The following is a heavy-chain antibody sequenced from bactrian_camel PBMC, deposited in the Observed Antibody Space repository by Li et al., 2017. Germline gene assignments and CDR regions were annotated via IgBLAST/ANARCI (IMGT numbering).Heavy chain of an antibody. J-gene: IGHJ4*01. CDR1: GFPLRESD. Sequence: QVQLVESGGGSVQAGETLRLSCTASGFPLRESDMGWYRMPPGNECELVSVISTDGTTYYSDSVKGRFTMSQDNAKNTVYLQMDNLKPEDTAMYYRAAARNPPRLVWRTSEYTYWGQGTQVTVS. CDR2: ISTDGTT. CDR3: AAARNPPRLVWRTSEYTY. V-gene: IGHV3S55*01. D-gene: IGHD2*01.